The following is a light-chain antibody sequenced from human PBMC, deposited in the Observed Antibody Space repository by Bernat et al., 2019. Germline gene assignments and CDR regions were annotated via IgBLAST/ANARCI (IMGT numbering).Light chain of an antibody. Sequence: DKVTITCRASQGISRCLAWYQQKPGKAPKLLIYKSSSLQSGVPSRFSGSGSVTDFTITIRSLQPEDFATYYCLQYCSSPRTFGKGTKGEIK. V-gene: IGKV1-12*01. CDR3: LQYCSSPRT. CDR1: QGISRC. J-gene: IGKJ1*01. CDR2: KSS.